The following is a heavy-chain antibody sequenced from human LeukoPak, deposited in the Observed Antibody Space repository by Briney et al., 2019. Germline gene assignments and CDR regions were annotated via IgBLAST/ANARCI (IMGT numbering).Heavy chain of an antibody. CDR2: IRSKAFGGTK. J-gene: IGHJ6*03. D-gene: IGHD2-2*01. Sequence: HPGGSLRLSCTASGFTFGDYAMSWVRQAPGKGLEWVGFIRSKAFGGTKEYAASVKGRFTISRDDSKSIAYLQMNSLKTEDTAVYYCTRVYLGKIVVAAASYYYYYMDVWGKGTTVTVSS. V-gene: IGHV3-49*04. CDR3: TRVYLGKIVVAAASYYYYYMDV. CDR1: GFTFGDYA.